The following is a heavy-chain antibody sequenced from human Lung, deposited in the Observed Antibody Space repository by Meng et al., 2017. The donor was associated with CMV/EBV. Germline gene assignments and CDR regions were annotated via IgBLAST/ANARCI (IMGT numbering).Heavy chain of an antibody. V-gene: IGHV3-15*01. CDR2: IKSKTDGETA. Sequence: VQLVGSGGDSVKPGGSLRLSCAGSGFTFSNAWMSWVRQAPGKGLEWVGRIKSKTDGETADYNAPVKGRFTISGDDSKNTLYLQMNSLKTEDTAIYYCIWNDLGDYWGQGTLVTVAS. D-gene: IGHD1-1*01. CDR1: GFTFSNAW. CDR3: IWNDLGDY. J-gene: IGHJ4*02.